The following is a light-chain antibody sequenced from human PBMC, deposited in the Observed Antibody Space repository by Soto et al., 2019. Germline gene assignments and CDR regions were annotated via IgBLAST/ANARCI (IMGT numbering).Light chain of an antibody. CDR3: MQAIQPPLT. J-gene: IGKJ3*01. Sequence: DIVMTQSPLSLPVTPGEPASISCRSSQSLLHSNGYNYLDWYLQKPGQSPQLLIYLGSNRASGVPESFSCSGTGTDFPLKSSRVEAEDVGVYYCMQAIQPPLTFGPGTKVDI. CDR1: QSLLHSNGYNY. V-gene: IGKV2-28*01. CDR2: LGS.